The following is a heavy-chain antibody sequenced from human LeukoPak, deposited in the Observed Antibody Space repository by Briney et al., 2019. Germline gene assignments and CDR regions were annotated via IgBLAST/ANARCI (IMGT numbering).Heavy chain of an antibody. CDR1: GFTFGDFT. V-gene: IGHV3-49*04. J-gene: IGHJ5*02. D-gene: IGHD3-22*01. Sequence: PGGSLRLSCIASGFTFGDFTMSWVRQAPGKGLEWVGFIRSKGYGGTTEYAASVKGRFNISRDDSKSIAYLQMNSLKTEDTAAYYCTRDPTYDDWFDPWGQGTLVTISS. CDR2: IRSKGYGGTT. CDR3: TRDPTYDDWFDP.